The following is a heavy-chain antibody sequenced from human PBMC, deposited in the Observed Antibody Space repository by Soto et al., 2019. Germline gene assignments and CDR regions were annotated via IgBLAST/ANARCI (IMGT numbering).Heavy chain of an antibody. J-gene: IGHJ4*02. V-gene: IGHV1-69*13. D-gene: IGHD3-10*01. CDR2: IIPTFGTA. CDR1: GGIFSSYA. CDR3: ARDGDGPGRRYYY. Sequence: SARVSCKASGGIFSSYAISCVRQTPGQGLEWMGGIIPTFGTANYAHEFQGRVTMTADESTSTAYMELRSLRSDDTAVYYCARDGDGPGRRYYYWGQGTLVTVSS.